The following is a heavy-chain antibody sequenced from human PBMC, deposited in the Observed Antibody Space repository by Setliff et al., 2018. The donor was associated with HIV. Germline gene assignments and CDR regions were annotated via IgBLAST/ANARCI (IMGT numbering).Heavy chain of an antibody. V-gene: IGHV1-69-2*01. CDR1: GYTFTDYY. Sequence: ASVKVSCKASGYTFTDYYMHWVQQAPGKGLEWMGRVDPKNGKTLYAEKFQGRVTITADTSTDTAYMELSSLRSEDTAVYYCATDFGTVRGVMDYYYYGMDVWGQGTTVTVSS. CDR3: ATDFGTVRGVMDYYYYGMDV. D-gene: IGHD3-10*01. J-gene: IGHJ6*02. CDR2: VDPKNGKT.